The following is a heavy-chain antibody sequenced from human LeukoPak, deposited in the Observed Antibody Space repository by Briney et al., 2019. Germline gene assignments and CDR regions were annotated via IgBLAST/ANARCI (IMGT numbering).Heavy chain of an antibody. J-gene: IGHJ5*02. D-gene: IGHD3-3*01. CDR1: GFTFSSYW. CDR2: INSDGSST. CDR3: ARYRITIFGPPGWFDP. V-gene: IGHV3-74*01. Sequence: GGSLRLSCGPSGFTFSSYWMHWVRQAPGKGLVWVSRINSDGSSTSYADSVKGRFTISRDNAKNTLYLQMNSLRAEDTAVYYCARYRITIFGPPGWFDPWGQGTLVTVSS.